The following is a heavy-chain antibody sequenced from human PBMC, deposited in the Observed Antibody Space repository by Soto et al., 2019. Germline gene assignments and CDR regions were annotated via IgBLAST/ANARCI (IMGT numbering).Heavy chain of an antibody. V-gene: IGHV1-69*12. CDR1: GGTFSSYA. J-gene: IGHJ6*02. D-gene: IGHD6-13*01. Sequence: QVQLVQSGAEVKKPGSSVKVSCKASGGTFSSYAISWVRQAPGQGLEWMGGIIPIFGTANYAQKFQGRVTITADESTSTASMELSSLRSEDTAVYYCARRGTLAAAVYYYYGMDVWGPGTTVTVSS. CDR3: ARRGTLAAAVYYYYGMDV. CDR2: IIPIFGTA.